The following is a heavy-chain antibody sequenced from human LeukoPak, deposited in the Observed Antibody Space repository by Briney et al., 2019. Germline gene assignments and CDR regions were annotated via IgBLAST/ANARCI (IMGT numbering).Heavy chain of an antibody. CDR2: ISGDGGST. J-gene: IGHJ4*02. Sequence: GGSLRLSCAASGFTFDDYAMHWVRQAPGKGLEWVSLISGDGGSTYYADSVKGRFTTSRDNSKNSLYLQMNSLRTEDTALYYCAKDNNWNDPEFIDYWGQRTLVTVSS. CDR3: AKDNNWNDPEFIDY. V-gene: IGHV3-43*02. CDR1: GFTFDDYA. D-gene: IGHD1-20*01.